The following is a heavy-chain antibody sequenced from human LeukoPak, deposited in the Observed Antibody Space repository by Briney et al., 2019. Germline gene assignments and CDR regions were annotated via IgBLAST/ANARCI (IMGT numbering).Heavy chain of an antibody. CDR1: GYTFTGYY. Sequence: ASVKVSCKASGYTFTGYYMHWVRQAPGQGLEWMGWINPNSGGTNYAQKFQGRVTMTGDTSISTAYMELSRLRSDDTAVYYCARDEPDCSSTSCYFYNWFDPWGQGTLVTVSS. CDR3: ARDEPDCSSTSCYFYNWFDP. D-gene: IGHD2-2*01. V-gene: IGHV1-2*02. J-gene: IGHJ5*02. CDR2: INPNSGGT.